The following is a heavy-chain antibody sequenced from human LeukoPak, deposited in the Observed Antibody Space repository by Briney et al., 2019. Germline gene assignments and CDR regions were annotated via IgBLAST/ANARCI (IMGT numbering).Heavy chain of an antibody. Sequence: GGSLRLSCAVSGFTFSDYAVTWVRQAPGKGLEWVSTISGGGGSTYYADSVKGRFTISKDNSKNTLRLQMNSLRAEDTAVYYCAKTRDWYLDYWGRGTLVTVSS. CDR2: ISGGGGST. CDR3: AKTRDWYLDY. V-gene: IGHV3-23*01. CDR1: GFTFSDYA. J-gene: IGHJ4*02. D-gene: IGHD2-21*02.